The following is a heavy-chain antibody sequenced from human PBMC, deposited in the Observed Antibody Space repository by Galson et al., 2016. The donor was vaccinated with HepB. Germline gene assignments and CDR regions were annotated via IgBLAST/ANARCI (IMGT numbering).Heavy chain of an antibody. CDR3: TRRGTYYYDSSGHYRPPDY. Sequence: SETLSLTCAVYGGSFSGYYWSWIRQPPGKGLEWIGEINHSGTTKFNPSLKSRATISVDTSRKQFSLKLSSVTAADTAVYYCTRRGTYYYDSSGHYRPPDYWGQGTLVTVSS. CDR1: GGSFSGYY. D-gene: IGHD3-22*01. J-gene: IGHJ4*02. V-gene: IGHV4-34*01. CDR2: INHSGTT.